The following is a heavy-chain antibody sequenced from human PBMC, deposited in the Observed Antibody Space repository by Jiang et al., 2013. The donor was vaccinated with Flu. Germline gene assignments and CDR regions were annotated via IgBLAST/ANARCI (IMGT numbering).Heavy chain of an antibody. CDR1: GSTVSSFT. CDR2: IVPIFGTT. CDR3: ARSVTRADAFNI. J-gene: IGHJ3*02. D-gene: IGHD3-16*02. Sequence: KKPGSSVKVSCKASGSTVSSFTITWVRQAPGQGLEWVGVIVPIFGTTKYAQKFQGRVTITADESTGTAYMELSSLRPEDTAVYYCARSVTRADAFNIWGQGTMITVSS. V-gene: IGHV1-69*01.